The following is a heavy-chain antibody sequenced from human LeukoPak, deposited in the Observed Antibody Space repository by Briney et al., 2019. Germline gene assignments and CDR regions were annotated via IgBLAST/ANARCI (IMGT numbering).Heavy chain of an antibody. Sequence: GASVKVSCKASGYTFTSYYMHWVRPAPGHGLEWVGIINPSGGSTIYAQKFQGRVTMSSDMSTSTVYIELSSLRSEDTAVYYCARDLVRLPMVRDPGLYWGQGTLVTVSS. V-gene: IGHV1-46*01. CDR3: ARDLVRLPMVRDPGLY. CDR1: GYTFTSYY. D-gene: IGHD3-10*01. CDR2: INPSGGST. J-gene: IGHJ4*02.